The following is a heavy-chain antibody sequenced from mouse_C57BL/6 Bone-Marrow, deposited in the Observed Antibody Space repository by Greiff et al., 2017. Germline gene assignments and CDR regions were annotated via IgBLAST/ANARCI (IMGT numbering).Heavy chain of an antibody. Sequence: VQLQQSGPELVKPGASVKISCKASGYSFTSYYIHWVKQRPGQGLEWIGWIYPGSGNTKYNEKFKGKATLTADTSSSTAYMQLSSLTSEDSAVYYCARSRDGYYFAYWGQGALVTVSA. V-gene: IGHV1-66*01. D-gene: IGHD2-3*01. CDR1: GYSFTSYY. CDR2: IYPGSGNT. J-gene: IGHJ3*01. CDR3: ARSRDGYYFAY.